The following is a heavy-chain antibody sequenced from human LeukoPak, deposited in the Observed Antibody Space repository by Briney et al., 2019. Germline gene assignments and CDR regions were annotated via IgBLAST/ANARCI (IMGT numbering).Heavy chain of an antibody. CDR1: GFTFEDYA. J-gene: IGHJ3*02. D-gene: IGHD2-15*01. CDR2: ISWNSGSI. CDR3: ARVGVVVVAAKEGTNAFDI. V-gene: IGHV3-9*01. Sequence: GGSLRLSCAASGFTFEDYAMHWVRQAPGKGLDWVAAISWNSGSIGYADSVKGRFTISRDNAKKSLYLQMNSLRAEDTAVYYCARVGVVVVAAKEGTNAFDIWGQGTMVTVSS.